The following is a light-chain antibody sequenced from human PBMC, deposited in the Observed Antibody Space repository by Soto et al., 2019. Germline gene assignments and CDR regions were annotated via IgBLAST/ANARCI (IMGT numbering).Light chain of an antibody. CDR3: QHYNNWIGT. J-gene: IGKJ4*01. Sequence: EIVMTQSPATLSVSRGEIATLSCRANQAISSNLAWYQQKPGQAPRLLIYGASTRATDIPDRFSGSGSGTEFTLTISSLQSEDFAVYYCQHYNNWIGTFGGGTKV. CDR1: QAISSN. CDR2: GAS. V-gene: IGKV3-15*01.